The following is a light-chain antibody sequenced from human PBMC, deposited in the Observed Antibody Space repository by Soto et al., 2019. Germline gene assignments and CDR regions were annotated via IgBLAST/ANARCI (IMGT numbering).Light chain of an antibody. CDR1: ESISRH. CDR2: AAS. V-gene: IGKV1-9*01. CDR3: QQLHGYPIT. J-gene: IGKJ5*01. Sequence: DIQMSQSPSSLSASVGDRVTITCRAAESISRHLNWYQQKPGRAPDLLIYAASTLQNGVPSRFTGSGSGTEFTLTITGLQPEDFATYYCQQLHGYPITFGQGTRLEIK.